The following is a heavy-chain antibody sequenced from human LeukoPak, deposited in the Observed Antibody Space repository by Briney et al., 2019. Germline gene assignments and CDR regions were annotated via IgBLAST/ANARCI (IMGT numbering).Heavy chain of an antibody. Sequence: GGSLRLSCAASGFTFSSYGMHWVRQAPGKGLEWVAVISYDGSNKYYADSVKGRFTISRDNAKNSLYLQMNSLRAEDTAVYYCASGGIAAAGTSSPGYYYYYGMDVWGQGTTVTVSS. V-gene: IGHV3-30*03. CDR1: GFTFSSYG. J-gene: IGHJ6*02. D-gene: IGHD6-13*01. CDR2: ISYDGSNK. CDR3: ASGGIAAAGTSSPGYYYYYGMDV.